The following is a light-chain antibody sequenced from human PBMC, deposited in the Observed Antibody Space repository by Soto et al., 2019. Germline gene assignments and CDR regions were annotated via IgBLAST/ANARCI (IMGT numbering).Light chain of an antibody. CDR2: DAS. Sequence: EIVLTPSPATLSLSPGERATLSCRASQSVSTYLAWYQQKPGQPPRLLMYDASKRATGIPARFSGRGSGTDFTLTISSLEPEDFAVYYCQQRSNWPPGASFGQGTRLEIK. CDR1: QSVSTY. J-gene: IGKJ5*01. CDR3: QQRSNWPPGAS. V-gene: IGKV3-11*01.